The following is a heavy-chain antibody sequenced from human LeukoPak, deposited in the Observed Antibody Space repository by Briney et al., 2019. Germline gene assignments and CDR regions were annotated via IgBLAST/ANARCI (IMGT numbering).Heavy chain of an antibody. Sequence: SETLSLTCAVYGGSFSGYYWSWIRQPPGKGLEWIGEINHSGSTNYNPSLKSRVTISVDTSKNQFSLKLSSVTAADTAVYYCAREAYYYDSSGNGGYFDYWGQGTLVTVSS. CDR1: GGSFSGYY. CDR2: INHSGST. D-gene: IGHD3-22*01. V-gene: IGHV4-34*01. J-gene: IGHJ4*02. CDR3: AREAYYYDSSGNGGYFDY.